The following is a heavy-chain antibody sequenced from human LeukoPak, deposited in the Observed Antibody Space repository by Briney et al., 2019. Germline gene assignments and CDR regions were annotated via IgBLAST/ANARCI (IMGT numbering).Heavy chain of an antibody. Sequence: PGGSLRLSCAASGFTFSSYAMSWLRQAPGKGLEWVSAISGSGGSTYYADSVKGRFTISRDNSKNTLYLQMNSLRAEDTAVYYCAKFSYGDYVGNFDYWGQGTLVTVSS. D-gene: IGHD4-17*01. J-gene: IGHJ4*02. CDR3: AKFSYGDYVGNFDY. CDR2: ISGSGGST. V-gene: IGHV3-23*01. CDR1: GFTFSSYA.